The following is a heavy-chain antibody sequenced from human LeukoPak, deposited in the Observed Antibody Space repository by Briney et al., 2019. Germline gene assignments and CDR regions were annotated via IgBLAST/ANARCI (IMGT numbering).Heavy chain of an antibody. Sequence: PGGSLRLSCAASGFTFSSYSMNWVRQAPGKGLEWVSSISSSSSYIYYADSVKGRFTISRDNAKNSLYLQINSLRAEDTAVYYCARSIVVVPAAMYQKYNWFDPWGQGTLVTVSS. CDR2: ISSSSSYI. V-gene: IGHV3-21*01. D-gene: IGHD2-2*01. CDR3: ARSIVVVPAAMYQKYNWFDP. J-gene: IGHJ5*02. CDR1: GFTFSSYS.